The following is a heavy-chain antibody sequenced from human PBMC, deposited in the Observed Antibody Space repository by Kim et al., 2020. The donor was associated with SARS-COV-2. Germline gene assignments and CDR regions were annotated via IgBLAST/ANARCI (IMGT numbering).Heavy chain of an antibody. CDR1: GFTFSDYA. CDR3: VRDPTRVKADLSLYGFVVDLAFSYPLDV. V-gene: IGHV3-11*04. CDR2: ISNTGSKT. Sequence: GGSLRLSCTASGFTFSDYAMNWVRQPPGKGLEWVSYISNTGSKTYYTDFVRGRFIISRDNTKNSVYLQMNSLRAEDTAVYYCVRDPTRVKADLSLYGFVVDLAFSYPLDVWGQGTTVTVSS. J-gene: IGHJ6*02. D-gene: IGHD3-10*01.